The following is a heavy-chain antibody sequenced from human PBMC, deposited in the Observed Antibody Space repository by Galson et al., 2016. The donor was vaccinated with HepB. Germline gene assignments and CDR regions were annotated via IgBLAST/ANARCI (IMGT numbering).Heavy chain of an antibody. Sequence: ASGFTFKNYAMNWVRQAPGKGLEWVSAISGSGGHAYYADSVKDRFTIFRDNTKKTTSLQTRSPRGDDTALYYLLKGTGDGVSPPFENWGQGTLVTVSS. J-gene: IGHJ4*02. CDR2: ISGSGGHA. CDR3: LKGTGDGVSPPFEN. CDR1: GFTFKNYA. D-gene: IGHD7-27*01. V-gene: IGHV3-23*01.